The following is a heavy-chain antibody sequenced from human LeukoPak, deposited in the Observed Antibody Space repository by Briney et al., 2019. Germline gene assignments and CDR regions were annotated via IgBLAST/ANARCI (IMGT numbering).Heavy chain of an antibody. V-gene: IGHV4-39*01. J-gene: IGHJ1*01. CDR1: GGSISSSSYY. D-gene: IGHD3-3*01. Sequence: SETLSLTCTVSGGSISSSSYYWGWIRQPPGKGLEWIGSIYYSGSTYYNPSLKSRVTISVDTSKNQFSLKLSSVTAADTAVYYCARQSVDYDFWSGLPPEYFQHWGQGTLVTVSS. CDR2: IYYSGST. CDR3: ARQSVDYDFWSGLPPEYFQH.